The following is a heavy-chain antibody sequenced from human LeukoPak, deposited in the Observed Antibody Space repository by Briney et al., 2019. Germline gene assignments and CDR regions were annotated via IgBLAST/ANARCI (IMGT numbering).Heavy chain of an antibody. D-gene: IGHD3-22*01. CDR1: GFTFSSYS. Sequence: GRCLRLSCAPSGFTFSSYSMNWVRQAPGKGLEWLSYIISSSSIIYSADSVKGRFTISRENAKNALCLQMNSLRDEDTAVYYCARDGDSSGYYAAFDIWGQGTMVTASS. CDR2: IISSSSII. V-gene: IGHV3-48*02. CDR3: ARDGDSSGYYAAFDI. J-gene: IGHJ3*02.